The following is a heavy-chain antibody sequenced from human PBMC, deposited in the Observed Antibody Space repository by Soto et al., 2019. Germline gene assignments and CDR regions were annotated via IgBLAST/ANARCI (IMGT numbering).Heavy chain of an antibody. Sequence: QVQLVQSGAEVKKPGSSVKVSCKASGGTFSSYTISWVRQAPGQGLEWMGRIIPILGIANYAQKLQGRVTITADKSTSTAYMELSSLRSEDTAVYYCARAVWVTTTEGDNWFDPWGQGTLVTVSS. CDR3: ARAVWVTTTEGDNWFDP. CDR2: IIPILGIA. D-gene: IGHD4-17*01. J-gene: IGHJ5*02. V-gene: IGHV1-69*02. CDR1: GGTFSSYT.